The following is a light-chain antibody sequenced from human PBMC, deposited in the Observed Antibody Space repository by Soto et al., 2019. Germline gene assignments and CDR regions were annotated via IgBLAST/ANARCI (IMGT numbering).Light chain of an antibody. Sequence: DIQMTQSPSSLSASVGDRVTITCRASQSISSCLARYHQRPAQTPKLLLYTVSSLESELPSTVIGRGYGTDFPLTISSLKPDDFATYYCQTYNTYPSAQGPKG. CDR1: QSISSC. V-gene: IGKV1-5*03. CDR3: QTYNTYP. CDR2: TVS. J-gene: IGKJ1*01.